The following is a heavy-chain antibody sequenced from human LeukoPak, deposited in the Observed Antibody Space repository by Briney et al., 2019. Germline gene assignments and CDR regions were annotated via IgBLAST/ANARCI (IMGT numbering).Heavy chain of an antibody. V-gene: IGHV1-69-2*01. Sequence: ASVKVSCKVSGDTFTDYYMHWVQQAPGKGLEWMGLVDPEDGETIYAEKFQGRVTITADTSTDTAYMELSSLRSEDTAVYYCAAYPKWELHLWVDYWGQGTLVTVSS. CDR2: VDPEDGET. CDR1: GDTFTDYY. D-gene: IGHD1-26*01. CDR3: AAYPKWELHLWVDY. J-gene: IGHJ4*02.